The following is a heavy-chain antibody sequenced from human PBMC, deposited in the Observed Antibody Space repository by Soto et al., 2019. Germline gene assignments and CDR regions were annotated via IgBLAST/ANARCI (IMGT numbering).Heavy chain of an antibody. Sequence: ASVKVSCKASGFTFTSYYFNWVRPTPGHGLEWMGWINPNNAGTNSPQKFQGWVTMTRDGSTRTVYMELTRLKSDDTGVYFCARLPIVGASSSYDNFGMGVGGQGTTVTVSS. V-gene: IGHV1-2*04. J-gene: IGHJ6*02. CDR1: GFTFTSYY. CDR3: ARLPIVGASSSYDNFGMGV. CDR2: INPNNAGT. D-gene: IGHD1-26*01.